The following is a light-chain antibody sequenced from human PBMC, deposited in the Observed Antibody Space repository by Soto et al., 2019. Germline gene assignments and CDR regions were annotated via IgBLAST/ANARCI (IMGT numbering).Light chain of an antibody. CDR3: QQYNTYPLT. CDR1: QSISSW. V-gene: IGKV1-5*01. CDR2: DAS. Sequence: DIQMTQSPSTLSASVGDRATITCRASQSISSWLAWYQQKPGKAPKLLIYDASSLKSGVPSRFSGSGSGTEFTLTISSLQPDDFATYYCQQYNTYPLTFGGGTKVEIK. J-gene: IGKJ4*01.